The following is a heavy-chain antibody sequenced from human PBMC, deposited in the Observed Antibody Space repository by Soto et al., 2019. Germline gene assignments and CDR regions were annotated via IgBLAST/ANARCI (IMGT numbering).Heavy chain of an antibody. V-gene: IGHV3-74*01. Sequence: EVELVESGGGLVQPGGSLRLSCAASGLTFNNYWMHWVRQAPGKGLVWVSRISSDGSSTDYADSVKGRFTISRDNVKNTLYLQMNSLRVEDTAVYYCVRRLRGGSCWGQGTLVTVSS. J-gene: IGHJ4*02. CDR1: GLTFNNYW. D-gene: IGHD2-15*01. CDR2: ISSDGSST. CDR3: VRRLRGGSC.